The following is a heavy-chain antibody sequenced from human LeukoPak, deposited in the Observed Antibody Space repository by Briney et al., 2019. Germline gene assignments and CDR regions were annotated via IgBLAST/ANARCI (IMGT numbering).Heavy chain of an antibody. V-gene: IGHV4-61*03. Sequence: SETLSLTCTVSGASISIRTYYWTWIRQSPGRGLEWIGYIYDIGTTNYNPSLKSRITISIDTSNNHFSLRLSSVTAADTAVYYCARGHDYYRSGRQSWFDPWGQGTLVTVSS. CDR3: ARGHDYYRSGRQSWFDP. CDR1: GASISIRTYY. CDR2: IYDIGTT. D-gene: IGHD3-10*01. J-gene: IGHJ5*02.